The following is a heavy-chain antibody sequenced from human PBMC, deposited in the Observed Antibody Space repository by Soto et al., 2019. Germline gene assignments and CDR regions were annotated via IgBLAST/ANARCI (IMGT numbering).Heavy chain of an antibody. CDR1: GGVFSSYA. CDR3: ARERDFWSGCQLCYYYGMDV. D-gene: IGHD3-3*01. J-gene: IGHJ6*01. CDR2: IIPTFGTA. Sequence: QVQLVQSGAEVKKPGSSVKVSCRASGGVFSSYAISWVRQAPGQGLEWMGGIIPTFGTANYAQKFQGRVTITADESTSTAYMKLSSLRSEDTAVYYCARERDFWSGCQLCYYYGMDVW. V-gene: IGHV1-69*01.